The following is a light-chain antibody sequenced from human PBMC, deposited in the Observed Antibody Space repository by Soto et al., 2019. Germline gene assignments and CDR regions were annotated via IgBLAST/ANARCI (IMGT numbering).Light chain of an antibody. Sequence: DIVLTQSPGTLSLSPGERATLSCMASQSISSSSLAWYQQKPDQAPRLLIHGASSSATGIPDRFSGSGSGPDFTLTISRLEPEDFAVFYGQQYGSSPPPWTFGQGTKVDIK. CDR3: QQYGSSPPPWT. J-gene: IGKJ1*01. CDR1: QSISSSS. CDR2: GAS. V-gene: IGKV3-20*01.